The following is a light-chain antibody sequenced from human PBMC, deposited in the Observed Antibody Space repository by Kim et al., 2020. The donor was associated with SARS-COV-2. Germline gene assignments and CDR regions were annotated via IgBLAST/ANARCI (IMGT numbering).Light chain of an antibody. J-gene: IGKJ4*01. Sequence: ASVGDRVTLTCRASQDITNYLAWYQQKPGKVPQLLIYGASTLQSGAPSRFNGSGSGTEFTLTINSLQPEDVATYYCQKNNSAPLTFGGGTKVEIK. CDR1: QDITNY. V-gene: IGKV1-27*01. CDR2: GAS. CDR3: QKNNSAPLT.